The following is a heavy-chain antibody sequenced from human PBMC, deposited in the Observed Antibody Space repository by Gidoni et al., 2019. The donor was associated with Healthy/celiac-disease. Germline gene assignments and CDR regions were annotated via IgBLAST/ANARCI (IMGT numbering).Heavy chain of an antibody. V-gene: IGHV1-69*01. J-gene: IGHJ6*02. CDR2: IIPIFGTA. D-gene: IGHD6-25*01. CDR3: AAIAARPPTPGDYYYGMDV. Sequence: QVPLVQSGAEVKKPGSSVKVSCKASGGTFSSSAISWVRQAPGQGLEWMGGIIPIFGTANYAQKFQGRVTSTADESTSTAYMELSSLRSEDTAGYYWAAIAARPPTPGDYYYGMDVWGQGTTVTVSS. CDR1: GGTFSSSA.